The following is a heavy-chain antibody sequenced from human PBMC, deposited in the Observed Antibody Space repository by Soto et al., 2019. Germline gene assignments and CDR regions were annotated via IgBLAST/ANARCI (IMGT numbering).Heavy chain of an antibody. D-gene: IGHD6-19*01. Sequence: EVQLVETGGGLIQPGGSLRLSCAASWFTVSTNYMSWVRQAPGKGLEWVSIIYSSGTTYYADSVKGRFTISRDNSKNTLYLQMNSLRAEDTAVYYCARSIAVAGQYHDYLGQGTLVTVSS. V-gene: IGHV3-53*02. CDR1: WFTVSTNY. J-gene: IGHJ4*02. CDR2: IYSSGTT. CDR3: ARSIAVAGQYHDY.